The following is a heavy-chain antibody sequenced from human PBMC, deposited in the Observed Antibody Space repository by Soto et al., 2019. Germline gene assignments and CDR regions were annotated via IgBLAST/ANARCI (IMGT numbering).Heavy chain of an antibody. V-gene: IGHV4-30-2*01. CDR3: ARGGVDYYDSSGYYFSPYYFDY. D-gene: IGHD3-22*01. CDR1: GGSSSSGGYC. J-gene: IGHJ4*02. Sequence: SETLSLTCAVSGGSSSSGGYCWSWIRQPPGKGLEWIGYIYHSGSTYYNPSLKSRVTISVDRSKNQFSLKLSSVTAADTAVYYCARGGVDYYDSSGYYFSPYYFDYWGQGTLVTVSS. CDR2: IYHSGST.